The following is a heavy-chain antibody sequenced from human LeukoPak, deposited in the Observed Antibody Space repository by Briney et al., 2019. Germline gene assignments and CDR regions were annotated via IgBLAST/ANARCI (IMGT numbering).Heavy chain of an antibody. Sequence: GGSLRLSCAASGFTFSNYAMNWVRQAPGKGLEWVSAISGSGSSTYYADSVKGRFTISRDNSKNTLYLQMNSLRAEDTAVYYCAKGITMIVVVILWGQGTMVTVSS. CDR1: GFTFSNYA. J-gene: IGHJ3*01. D-gene: IGHD3-22*01. CDR2: ISGSGSST. V-gene: IGHV3-23*01. CDR3: AKGITMIVVVIL.